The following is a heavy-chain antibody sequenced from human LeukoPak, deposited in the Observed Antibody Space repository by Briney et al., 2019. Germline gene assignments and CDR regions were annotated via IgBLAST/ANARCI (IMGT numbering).Heavy chain of an antibody. CDR3: TSGVDYGDRFYYYYGMDV. V-gene: IGHV3-49*04. CDR1: EFTFGDYA. Sequence: PGRSLRLPCTASEFTFGDYAMSWVRQAPGKGLEWVGFIRSKAYGGTTEYAASVKGRFTISRDDSKSIAYLQMNSLKTEDTAVYYCTSGVDYGDRFYYYYGMDVWGQGTTVTVSS. CDR2: IRSKAYGGTT. J-gene: IGHJ6*02. D-gene: IGHD4-17*01.